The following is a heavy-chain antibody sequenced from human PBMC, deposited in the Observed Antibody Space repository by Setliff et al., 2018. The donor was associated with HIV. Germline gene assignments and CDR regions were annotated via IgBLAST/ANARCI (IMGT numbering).Heavy chain of an antibody. CDR3: ARRSGWSLDY. CDR2: IYHSGST. J-gene: IGHJ4*02. CDR1: GYSISSGYY. Sequence: SETLSLTCAVSGYSISSGYYWGWIRQPPGKGLEWIGTIYHSGSTYYNPSLKSRVTISLDTSKNQVSLKLSSVAAADTAVYYCARRSGWSLDYWGQGTLVTVSS. D-gene: IGHD6-19*01. V-gene: IGHV4-38-2*01.